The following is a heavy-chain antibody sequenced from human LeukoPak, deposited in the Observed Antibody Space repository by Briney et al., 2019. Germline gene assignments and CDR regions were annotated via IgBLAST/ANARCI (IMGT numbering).Heavy chain of an antibody. D-gene: IGHD3-10*01. Sequence: ASVKVSCKASGYTFTSYGISWVRQAPGQGLEWMGWISAYNGNTNYAQKLQGRVTMTTDTSTSTAYMELRSLRSDDTAVYYCARAGGSLWFWELAGNLFDYWGQGTLVTVSS. J-gene: IGHJ4*02. V-gene: IGHV1-18*01. CDR1: GYTFTSYG. CDR3: ARAGGSLWFWELAGNLFDY. CDR2: ISAYNGNT.